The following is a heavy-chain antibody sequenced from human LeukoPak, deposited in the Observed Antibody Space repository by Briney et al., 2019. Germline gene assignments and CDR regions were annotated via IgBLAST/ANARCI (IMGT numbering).Heavy chain of an antibody. D-gene: IGHD2-15*01. J-gene: IGHJ5*01. CDR2: VHNSDT. Sequence: SETLSLTCSVSGASVNNGGFYWSWLRQPPGKGLEWIAYVHNSDTNYNPSLNSRVTILVDTSKNQFSLKLRSVTAAGTAVYFCAREGDCSGGSCYSYGWFDSWGQGTLVTVSS. CDR3: AREGDCSGGSCYSYGWFDS. V-gene: IGHV4-61*08. CDR1: GASVNNGGFY.